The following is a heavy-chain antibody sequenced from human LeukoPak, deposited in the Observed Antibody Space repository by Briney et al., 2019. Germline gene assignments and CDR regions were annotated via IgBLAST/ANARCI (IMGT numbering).Heavy chain of an antibody. D-gene: IGHD2-2*02. V-gene: IGHV3-23*01. CDR2: ISGSGGST. J-gene: IGHJ5*02. CDR3: AKGGYCSSTSCFTLYRWFDP. Sequence: GGSLRLSCAASGFTFSSYAMSWVRQAPGKGLEWVSAISGSGGSTYYADSVKGRFTISRDNSKNTLYLQMNSLRAEDTAVYYCAKGGYCSSTSCFTLYRWFDPWGQGTLVTVSS. CDR1: GFTFSSYA.